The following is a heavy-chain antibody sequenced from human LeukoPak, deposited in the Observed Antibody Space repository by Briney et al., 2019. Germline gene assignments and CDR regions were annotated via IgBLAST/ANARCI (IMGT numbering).Heavy chain of an antibody. D-gene: IGHD3-9*01. Sequence: ASVKVSCKASGGTFSSYAISWVRQAPGQGLEWMGWISAYNGNTNYAQKLQGRVTMTTDTSTSTAYMELRSLRSDDTAVYYCARSLRYFDWGDNWFDPWGQGTLVTVSS. CDR3: ARSLRYFDWGDNWFDP. V-gene: IGHV1-18*01. CDR2: ISAYNGNT. CDR1: GGTFSSYA. J-gene: IGHJ5*02.